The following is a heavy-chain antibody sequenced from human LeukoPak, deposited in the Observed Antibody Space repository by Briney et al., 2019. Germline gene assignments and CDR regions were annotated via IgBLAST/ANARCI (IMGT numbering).Heavy chain of an antibody. J-gene: IGHJ5*02. CDR2: FDPEDGET. CDR1: GYTLTELS. CDR3: ARDREQQLDP. Sequence: ASVKVSCKVSGYTLTELSMHWVRQAPGKGLEWMGGFDPEDGETIYAQKLQGRVTMTTDTSTSTAYMELRSLRSDDTAVYYCARDREQQLDPWGQGTLVTVSS. V-gene: IGHV1-24*01. D-gene: IGHD6-13*01.